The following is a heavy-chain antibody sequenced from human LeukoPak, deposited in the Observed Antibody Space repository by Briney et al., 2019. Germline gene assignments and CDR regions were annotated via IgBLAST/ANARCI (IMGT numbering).Heavy chain of an antibody. J-gene: IGHJ4*02. CDR3: ARAYSSSLDY. D-gene: IGHD4-11*01. Sequence: GGSLRLSCAASGFTFSSYSMNWVRQAPGKGLEWVSSITSSSYIYYSDSVKGRFTISRASAKNSLYLQMSSLRAEDTAVYYCARAYSSSLDYWGQGTLVTVSS. CDR2: ITSSSYI. CDR1: GFTFSSYS. V-gene: IGHV3-21*01.